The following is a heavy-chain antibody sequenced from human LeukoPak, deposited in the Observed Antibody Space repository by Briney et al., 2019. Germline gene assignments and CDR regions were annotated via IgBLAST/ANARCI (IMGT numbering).Heavy chain of an antibody. CDR2: IIPIIGTA. D-gene: IGHD6-13*01. CDR3: ARDQADLDETYSTTLFDY. Sequence: SSMKSSCKASGGTFISYAISCVRHAPGQGREGRVGIIPIIGTANYTQNFQGRVTITTDESTSTAYMELSSLTSEDTAVYYCARDQADLDETYSTTLFDYWGQGTLVTVSS. V-gene: IGHV1-69*05. J-gene: IGHJ4*02. CDR1: GGTFISYA.